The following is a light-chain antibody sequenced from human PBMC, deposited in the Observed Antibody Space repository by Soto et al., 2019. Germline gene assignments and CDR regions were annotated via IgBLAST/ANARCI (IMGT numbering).Light chain of an antibody. Sequence: NQKTQSPSTLSASVGDRVTITCRASQSISSWLAWYQQKPGKAPKLLIYRASSLQSGVPARFSGSGSGTEFTLTISSLQPDDFATYYCQQDYSFPITFGQGTRLENK. CDR1: QSISSW. CDR3: QQDYSFPIT. CDR2: RAS. V-gene: IGKV1-5*03. J-gene: IGKJ5*01.